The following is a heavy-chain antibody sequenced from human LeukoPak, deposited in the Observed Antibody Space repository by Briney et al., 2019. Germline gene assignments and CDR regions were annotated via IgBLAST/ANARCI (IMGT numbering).Heavy chain of an antibody. Sequence: GGPLRLSQASSGLTLGSYAMSRAPLAPGEGPEWVSANGGRWGSTYYADSVKGSFTIPRDTPKHSLSLPMTSLSAEHTRVYYCAREYGMAGEKGLGYWGQGALVTVSS. CDR2: NGGRWGST. J-gene: IGHJ4*02. CDR1: GLTLGSYA. CDR3: AREYGMAGEKGLGY. V-gene: IGHV3-23*01. D-gene: IGHD1-1*01.